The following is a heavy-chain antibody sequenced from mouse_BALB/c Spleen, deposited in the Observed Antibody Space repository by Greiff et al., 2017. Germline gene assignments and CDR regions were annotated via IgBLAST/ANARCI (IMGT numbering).Heavy chain of an antibody. CDR1: GYSFTGYY. CDR2: ISCYNGAT. V-gene: IGHV1S34*01. J-gene: IGHJ1*01. Sequence: LVKTGASVKISCKASGYSFTGYYMHWVKQSHGKSLEWIGYISCYNGATSYNQKFKGKATFTVDTSSSTAYMQFNSLTSEDSAVYYCARSLGYGSYWYFDVWGAGTTVTVSS. CDR3: ARSLGYGSYWYFDV. D-gene: IGHD2-10*02.